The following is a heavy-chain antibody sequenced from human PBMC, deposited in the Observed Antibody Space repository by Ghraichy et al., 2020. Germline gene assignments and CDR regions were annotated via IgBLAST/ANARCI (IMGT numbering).Heavy chain of an antibody. Sequence: SETLSLTCTVSGGSVSSGSYYWSWIRQPPGKGLEWIGYIYYSGSTNYNPSLKSRVTISVDTSKNQFSLKLSSVTAADTAVYYCARESGLGGGTMVQGVSHYYYGMDVWGQGTTVTVSS. V-gene: IGHV4-61*01. J-gene: IGHJ6*02. CDR2: IYYSGST. CDR3: ARESGLGGGTMVQGVSHYYYGMDV. CDR1: GGSVSSGSYY. D-gene: IGHD3-10*01.